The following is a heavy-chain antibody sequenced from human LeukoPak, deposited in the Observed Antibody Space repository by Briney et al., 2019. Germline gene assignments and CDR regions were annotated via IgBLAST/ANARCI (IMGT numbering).Heavy chain of an antibody. Sequence: PGGSLRLSCAASGFTFSNYNMNWVRQAPGKGLEWVSYISSSSSTIYYADSVKGRFTISRDNAKNSLYLQMNSLRAEDTAVYYCAKDRLRYGSDPLDFDYWGQGTLVTVSS. CDR1: GFTFSNYN. CDR3: AKDRLRYGSDPLDFDY. CDR2: ISSSSSTI. V-gene: IGHV3-48*01. J-gene: IGHJ4*02. D-gene: IGHD3-10*01.